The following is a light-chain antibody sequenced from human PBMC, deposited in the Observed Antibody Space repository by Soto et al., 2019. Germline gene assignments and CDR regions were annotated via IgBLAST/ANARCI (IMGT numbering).Light chain of an antibody. V-gene: IGKV1-39*01. J-gene: IGKJ2*01. CDR3: QQSYTTPYT. Sequence: DIQMTQSPSSLSVSLGDRVTITCRASQNIDSYLNWYQQKPGKAPKLLIYAASSLQRGVPSGFSGSGSGTDFTLTISSLQPEDFATDYCQQSYTTPYTFGQGTKLEIK. CDR2: AAS. CDR1: QNIDSY.